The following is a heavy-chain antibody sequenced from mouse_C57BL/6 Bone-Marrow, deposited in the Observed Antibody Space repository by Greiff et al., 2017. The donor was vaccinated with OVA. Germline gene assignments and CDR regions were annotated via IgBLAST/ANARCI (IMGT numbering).Heavy chain of an antibody. J-gene: IGHJ1*03. CDR3: ARPPITTVVAWYFDV. D-gene: IGHD1-1*01. V-gene: IGHV15-2*01. CDR1: DSEVFPIAY. Sequence: QVQLKESGSELRSPGSSVKLSCKDFDSEVFPIAYMSWVRQKPGHGFEWIGGILPSIGRTIYGEKFEDKATLDADTLSNTAYLELNSLTSEDSAIYYCARPPITTVVAWYFDVWGTGTTVTVSS. CDR2: ILPSIGRT.